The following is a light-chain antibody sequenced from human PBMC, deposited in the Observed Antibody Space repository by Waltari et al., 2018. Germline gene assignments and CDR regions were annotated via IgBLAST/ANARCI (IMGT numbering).Light chain of an antibody. J-gene: IGKJ4*01. V-gene: IGKV1-NL1*01. CDR3: QQYYGSLSLT. CDR1: QDIANY. CDR2: AAS. Sequence: DIQMTQSPSSLSASVGDRVTITCRASQDIANYLAWYQQKPGKAPKFLLFAASRWENEVPSSFSGSGSVTEYTLTISNLQPEDFATYYGQQYYGSLSLTFGGGTKVEIK.